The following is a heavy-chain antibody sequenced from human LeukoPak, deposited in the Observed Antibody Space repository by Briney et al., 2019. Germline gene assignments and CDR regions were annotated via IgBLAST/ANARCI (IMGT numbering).Heavy chain of an antibody. CDR3: ARGVDYAMDV. Sequence: PGGSLRLSCAASGFTFGTYAMNWVRQAPGKGLVWVSFLDTTGTVTTYADSVKGRFTISRDIAKNTLHLEMNSLRAEDTGIYYCARGVDYAMDVWGQGTTVTVSS. CDR1: GFTFGTYA. V-gene: IGHV3-74*01. J-gene: IGHJ6*02. CDR2: LDTTGTVT.